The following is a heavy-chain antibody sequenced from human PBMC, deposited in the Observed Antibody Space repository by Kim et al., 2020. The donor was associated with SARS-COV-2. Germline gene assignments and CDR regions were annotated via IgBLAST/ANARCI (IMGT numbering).Heavy chain of an antibody. J-gene: IGHJ4*02. CDR1: GFTFSSYG. CDR3: AKDRGGYPGIFDY. Sequence: GGSLRLSCAASGFTFSSYGMHWVRQAPGKGLEWVAVISYDGSNKYYADSVKGRFTISRDNSKNTLYLQMNSLRAEDTAVYYCAKDRGGYPGIFDYWGQGT. V-gene: IGHV3-30*18. D-gene: IGHD3-22*01. CDR2: ISYDGSNK.